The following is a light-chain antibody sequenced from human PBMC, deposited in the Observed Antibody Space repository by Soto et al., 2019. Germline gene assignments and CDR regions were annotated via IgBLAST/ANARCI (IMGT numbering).Light chain of an antibody. Sequence: EIVLTQSPDTLSLSPGERATLSCRASQSVGSSLAWYQQKPGQAPRLLIYDASNRATGIPARFSGSGSGTDFTQTILSIEPEDFAVYYCQQRSNWPPEVTFGPGTKVDIK. V-gene: IGKV3-11*01. J-gene: IGKJ3*01. CDR3: QQRSNWPPEVT. CDR2: DAS. CDR1: QSVGSS.